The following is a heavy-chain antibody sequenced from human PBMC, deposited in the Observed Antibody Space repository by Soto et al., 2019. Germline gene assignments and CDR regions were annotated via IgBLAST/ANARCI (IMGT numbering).Heavy chain of an antibody. J-gene: IGHJ4*02. V-gene: IGHV4-30-4*01. CDR3: ARDTYYYDSSGYCHYYFDY. Sequence: SETLSLTCTVSGGSISSGDYYWSWIRQPPGKGLEWIGYIYYSGSTYYNPSLKSRVTIPVDTSKNQFSLKLSSVTAADTAVYYCARDTYYYDSSGYCHYYFDYWGQGTLVTVS. CDR2: IYYSGST. CDR1: GGSISSGDYY. D-gene: IGHD3-22*01.